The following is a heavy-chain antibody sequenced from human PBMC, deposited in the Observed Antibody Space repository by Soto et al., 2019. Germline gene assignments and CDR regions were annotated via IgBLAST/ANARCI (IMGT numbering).Heavy chain of an antibody. Sequence: ELQRVESGGDIVQPGGSLRLSCAASGFIFSEYWKHWVRQAPGKGLVWVSRISSDGSSTHYADSVKGRFTISRDNSKNTLYLQMSSLTAEDTGVFYCSRGGPGVPMFYSDYWGQGTLVTVSS. CDR2: ISSDGSST. J-gene: IGHJ4*03. V-gene: IGHV3-74*01. CDR3: SRGGPGVPMFYSDY. D-gene: IGHD3-10*01. CDR1: GFIFSEYW.